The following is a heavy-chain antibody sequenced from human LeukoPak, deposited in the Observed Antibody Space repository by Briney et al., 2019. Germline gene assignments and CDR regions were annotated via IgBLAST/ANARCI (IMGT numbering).Heavy chain of an antibody. J-gene: IGHJ4*02. V-gene: IGHV1-46*01. CDR3: ARETEAYSPWSFDY. D-gene: IGHD6-13*01. CDR2: ISPSGGST. Sequence: GASVKVSCKAFGYTFTSNYMHWVRQAPGQGPEWMGVISPSGGSTTYAQKFQGRVTLTRDMSTSTDYLELSSLRSEDTAVYYCARETEAYSPWSFDYWGQGTLVTVSS. CDR1: GYTFTSNY.